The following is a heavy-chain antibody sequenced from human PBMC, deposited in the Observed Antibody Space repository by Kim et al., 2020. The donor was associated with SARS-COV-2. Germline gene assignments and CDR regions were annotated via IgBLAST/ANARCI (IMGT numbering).Heavy chain of an antibody. CDR1: GGSISSGGYY. D-gene: IGHD4-17*01. Sequence: SETLSLTCTVSGGSISSGGYYWSWIRQHPGKGLEWIGYIYYSGSTYYNPSLKSRVTISVDTSKNQFSLKLSSVTAADTAVYYCARGRGDYGGDYFDYWGQGTLVTVSS. J-gene: IGHJ4*02. V-gene: IGHV4-31*03. CDR2: IYYSGST. CDR3: ARGRGDYGGDYFDY.